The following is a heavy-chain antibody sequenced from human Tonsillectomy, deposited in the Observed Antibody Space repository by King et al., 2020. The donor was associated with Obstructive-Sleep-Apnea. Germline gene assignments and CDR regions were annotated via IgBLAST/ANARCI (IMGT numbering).Heavy chain of an antibody. J-gene: IGHJ4*02. CDR1: GFTFSSYA. CDR2: TSHDGGTK. CDR3: ARTRPGGYYFDY. V-gene: IGHV3-30*04. D-gene: IGHD3-16*01. Sequence: VQLVESGGGVVQPGRSLRLSCAASGFTFSSYAMHWVRQAPGKGLEWVAVTSHDGGTKYYGDSVKGRFTISTDNSKNTLYLQMNGLRAEDTAVYFCARTRPGGYYFDYWGQGTLVTVSS.